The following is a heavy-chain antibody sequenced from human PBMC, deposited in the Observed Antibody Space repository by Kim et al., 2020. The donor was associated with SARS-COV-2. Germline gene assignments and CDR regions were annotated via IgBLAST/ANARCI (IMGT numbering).Heavy chain of an antibody. CDR2: ISWDGGST. J-gene: IGHJ3*02. V-gene: IGHV3-43*01. CDR1: GFTFDDYT. Sequence: GGSLRLSCAASGFTFDDYTMHWVRQAPGKGLEWVSLISWDGGSTYYADSVKGRFTISRDNSKNSLYLQMNSLRTEDTALYYCAKDILERRGEDAFDIWGQGTMVTVSS. CDR3: AKDILERRGEDAFDI. D-gene: IGHD1-1*01.